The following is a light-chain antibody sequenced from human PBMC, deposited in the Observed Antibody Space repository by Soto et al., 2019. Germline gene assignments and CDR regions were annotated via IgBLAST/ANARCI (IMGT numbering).Light chain of an antibody. CDR1: QSIVTW. V-gene: IGKV1-5*03. CDR2: KAS. CDR3: QQYDTYSWT. J-gene: IGKJ1*01. Sequence: DIQMTQSPSTVSASVGDRVTITCRASQSIVTWLAWYQQKPGEAPKLLIYKASSLESGVPPRFSGSVSGTEFTLTISSLQPDDFATYYCQQYDTYSWTFGQGTKVEIK.